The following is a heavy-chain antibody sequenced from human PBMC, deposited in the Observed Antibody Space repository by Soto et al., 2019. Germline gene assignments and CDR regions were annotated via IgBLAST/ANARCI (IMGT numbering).Heavy chain of an antibody. Sequence: TLALSCAVSGGSISSGGYSWSWIRQPPGKGLEWIGYIYHSGSTYYNPSLKSRVTISVDRSKNQFSLKLSSVTAADTAVYYCARVPDRWGQGTLVTVSS. V-gene: IGHV4-30-2*01. CDR3: ARVPDR. J-gene: IGHJ5*02. CDR1: GGSISSGGYS. D-gene: IGHD2-2*01. CDR2: IYHSGST.